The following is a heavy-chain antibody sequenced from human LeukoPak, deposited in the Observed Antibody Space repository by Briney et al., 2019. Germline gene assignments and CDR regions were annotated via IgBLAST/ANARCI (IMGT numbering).Heavy chain of an antibody. V-gene: IGHV3-13*01. D-gene: IGHD3-22*01. Sequence: GGSLRLSCAASGFTFSSYDMHWVRQATGKGLEWVSAIGTAGDTYYPGSVKGRFTISRENAKNSLYLQMNSLRAGDTAVYYCARAADYYDGRGAFDIWGQGTMVTVSS. CDR2: IGTAGDT. J-gene: IGHJ3*02. CDR1: GFTFSSYD. CDR3: ARAADYYDGRGAFDI.